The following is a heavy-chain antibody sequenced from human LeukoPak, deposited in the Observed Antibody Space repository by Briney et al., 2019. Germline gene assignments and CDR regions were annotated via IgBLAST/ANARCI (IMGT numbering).Heavy chain of an antibody. J-gene: IGHJ4*02. Sequence: GRSLRLSCAASGFTFSTYSMNWVRQVPGKGLEWVSSISSSSNDMYYADSVKGRFTISRDNAKNSLYLQMNSLRAEDTGVYYCARVATSGYWGQGTLVTVSS. CDR3: ARVATSGY. CDR2: ISSSSNDM. D-gene: IGHD7-27*01. CDR1: GFTFSTYS. V-gene: IGHV3-21*01.